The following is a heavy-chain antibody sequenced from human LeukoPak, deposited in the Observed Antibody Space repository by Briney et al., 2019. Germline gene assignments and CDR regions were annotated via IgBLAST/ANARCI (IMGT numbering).Heavy chain of an antibody. CDR2: IYTSGST. Sequence: SETLSLTCTVSGGSISSYYWSWIRQPAGKGLEWIGRIYTSGSTNYNPSLKSRVTMSVDTSKNQFSLKLSPVTAADTAVYYCARERRFIGKSSGYYYVWDYWGQGTLVTVSS. D-gene: IGHD3-22*01. CDR1: GGSISSYY. V-gene: IGHV4-4*07. CDR3: ARERRFIGKSSGYYYVWDY. J-gene: IGHJ4*02.